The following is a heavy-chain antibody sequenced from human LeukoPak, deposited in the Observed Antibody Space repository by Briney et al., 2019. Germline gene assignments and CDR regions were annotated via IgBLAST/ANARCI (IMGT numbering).Heavy chain of an antibody. CDR1: GFTFSSYA. J-gene: IGHJ5*02. CDR2: ISGSGGST. V-gene: IGHV3-23*01. CDR3: ARDYGDYLYWFDP. D-gene: IGHD4-17*01. Sequence: GGSLRLSCAASGFTFSSYAMSWVRQAPGKGLEWVSAISGSGGSTYYADSVKGRFTISRDNAKNSLYLQMNSLRAEDTAVYYCARDYGDYLYWFDPWGQGTLVTVSS.